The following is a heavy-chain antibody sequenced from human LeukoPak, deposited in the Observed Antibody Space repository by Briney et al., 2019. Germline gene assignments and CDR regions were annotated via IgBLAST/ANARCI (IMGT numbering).Heavy chain of an antibody. D-gene: IGHD4-17*01. J-gene: IGHJ6*02. Sequence: PSETLSLTCSVSGGSIGTYYWSWIRQLPGKGLEWIGYIYYTGTTNYNPSLRSRVTISVDTSRNQFSLRLSSVTAADTAVYYCAREDPQTTVPEGMDVWGHGTTVIVSS. V-gene: IGHV4-59*01. CDR2: IYYTGTT. CDR3: AREDPQTTVPEGMDV. CDR1: GGSIGTYY.